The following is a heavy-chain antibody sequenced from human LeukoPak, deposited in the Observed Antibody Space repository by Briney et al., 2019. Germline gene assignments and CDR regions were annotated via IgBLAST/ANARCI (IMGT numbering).Heavy chain of an antibody. V-gene: IGHV4-59*01. D-gene: IGHD3/OR15-3a*01. Sequence: PSETLSLTCTVSGGSISSYYWSWIRQPPGKGLEWIGHMHYSGSTNYNPSLKSRLTMSLDTSKNQFSLKLSSVTAADTAVYYCARQTGSGLFILPGGQGTLVTVSS. CDR1: GGSISSYY. J-gene: IGHJ4*02. CDR2: MHYSGST. CDR3: ARQTGSGLFILP.